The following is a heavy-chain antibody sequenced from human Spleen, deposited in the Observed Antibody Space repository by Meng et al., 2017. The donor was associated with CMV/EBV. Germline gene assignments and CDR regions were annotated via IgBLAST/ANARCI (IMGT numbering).Heavy chain of an antibody. CDR1: GFTFSSYA. J-gene: IGHJ4*02. V-gene: IGHV3-23*03. CDR2: IYSGGSST. D-gene: IGHD1-26*01. CDR3: ARGVRGATKMYYFDY. Sequence: GGSLRLSCAASGFTFSSYAMSWVRQAPGKGLEWVSVIYSGGSSTYYADSVKGRFTISRDNSKNTLYLQMNSLRAEDTAVYYCARGVRGATKMYYFDYWGQGTLVTVSS.